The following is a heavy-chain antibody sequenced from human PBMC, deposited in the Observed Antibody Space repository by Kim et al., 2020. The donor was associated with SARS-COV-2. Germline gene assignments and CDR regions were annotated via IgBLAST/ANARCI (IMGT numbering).Heavy chain of an antibody. CDR1: GDSISRSSNY. Sequence: SETLSLTCTVSGDSISRSSNYWGWIRQPPGKGLEWIGSINYSGNTYYNPSLKSRVTISVDTSKNQISLKMRSVTAADTAVYYCARIVSENSAVEYWGQGTLVTVSS. CDR2: INYSGNT. D-gene: IGHD2-15*01. J-gene: IGHJ4*02. CDR3: ARIVSENSAVEY. V-gene: IGHV4-39*01.